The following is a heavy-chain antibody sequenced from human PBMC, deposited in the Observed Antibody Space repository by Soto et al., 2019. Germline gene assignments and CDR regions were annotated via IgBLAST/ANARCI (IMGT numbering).Heavy chain of an antibody. V-gene: IGHV4-4*02. Sequence: QVQLQESGPGLVKPSETLSLTCAVSVGSISISNWWSWVRQTPGKGLEWIGQIHHSGSTNYSPSPTCLVTISVDKSKNPYSLTMNSVPAADTAVYYCAMGGYYFYMDVCGKGTTVTVS. CDR3: AMGGYYFYMDV. J-gene: IGHJ6*03. CDR1: VGSISISNW. D-gene: IGHD1-26*01. CDR2: IHHSGST.